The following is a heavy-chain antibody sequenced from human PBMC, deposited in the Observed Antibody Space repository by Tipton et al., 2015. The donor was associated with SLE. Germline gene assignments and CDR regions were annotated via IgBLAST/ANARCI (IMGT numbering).Heavy chain of an antibody. V-gene: IGHV3-21*01. J-gene: IGHJ4*02. Sequence: SLRLSCAASGFNFSSYSINWVRQAPAKGLEWVSSISSSSSYIYYADSVKGRFTLSRDNAKNSLYLQMNSLRAEETAVYYCARDVGAPWSDYWGQGTLVAVSS. CDR3: ARDVGAPWSDY. CDR2: ISSSSSYI. D-gene: IGHD1-26*01. CDR1: GFNFSSYS.